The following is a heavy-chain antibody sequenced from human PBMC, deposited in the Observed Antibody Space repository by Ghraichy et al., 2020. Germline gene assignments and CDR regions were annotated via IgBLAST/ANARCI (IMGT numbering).Heavy chain of an antibody. Sequence: GGSLRLSCAASGFTFSSYGMHWVRQAPGKGLEWVAVISYDGSNKYYADSVKGRFTISRDNSKNTLYLQMNSLRAEDTAVYYCAKDGARTNYYYYGMDGGGQGTRVTVSS. CDR2: ISYDGSNK. CDR3: AKDGARTNYYYYGMDG. J-gene: IGHJ6*02. D-gene: IGHD3-16*01. V-gene: IGHV3-30*18. CDR1: GFTFSSYG.